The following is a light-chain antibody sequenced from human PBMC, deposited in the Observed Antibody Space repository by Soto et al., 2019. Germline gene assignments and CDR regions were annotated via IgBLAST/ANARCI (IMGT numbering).Light chain of an antibody. V-gene: IGLV2-8*01. Sequence: QSALTQPPSASGSPGQSVTISCTGTSSDVGGYNYVSWYQQHQGKTHKRMISEVSKRPSGVPDRFSGSTSGNTSSLTVSGLQSEDEADDYGSSFAGNNNLVFGGGTKRTVL. CDR3: SSFAGNNNLV. CDR2: EVS. CDR1: SSDVGGYNY. J-gene: IGLJ2*01.